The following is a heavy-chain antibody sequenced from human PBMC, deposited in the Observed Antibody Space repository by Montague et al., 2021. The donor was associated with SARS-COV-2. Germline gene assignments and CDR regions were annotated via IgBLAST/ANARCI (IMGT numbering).Heavy chain of an antibody. CDR1: GDSVRTYY. J-gene: IGHJ6*02. V-gene: IGHV4-4*07. Sequence: SETLSLTCTVSGDSVRTYYWSWIRQSAGKKLEWMGRLYTSGSTNXNPSFKSRVTMSLDTSKNLFSLNLSSMTAADTAVYYCARDGADYSFAYYHEMDVWGQGIAVTVSS. D-gene: IGHD5-12*01. CDR3: ARDGADYSFAYYHEMDV. CDR2: LYTSGST.